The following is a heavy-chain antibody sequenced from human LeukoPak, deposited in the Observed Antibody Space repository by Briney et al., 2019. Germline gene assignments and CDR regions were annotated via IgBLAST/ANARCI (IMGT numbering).Heavy chain of an antibody. J-gene: IGHJ4*02. Sequence: PSETLSLTCTVSGGSISSGGYYWSWIRQHPGKGLEWIGYIYYSGSTYYNPSLKSRVSISIDTSKKQLSLKLSSVTAADTAVYYCARVARLYSYGSLGLYFDYWGQGTLVTVSS. CDR3: ARVARLYSYGSLGLYFDY. V-gene: IGHV4-31*03. CDR1: GGSISSGGYY. CDR2: IYYSGST. D-gene: IGHD5-18*01.